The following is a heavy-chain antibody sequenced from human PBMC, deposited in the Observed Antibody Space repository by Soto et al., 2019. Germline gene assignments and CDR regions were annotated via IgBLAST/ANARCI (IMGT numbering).Heavy chain of an antibody. CDR1: GYTFTGYY. Sequence: ASVKVSCKASGYTFTGYYMHWVRQAPGQGLEWMGWINPNSGGTNYAQKFQGWVTMTRDTSISTAYMELSRLRSDDTAVYYCARYPYYYDSSGYRYFLHWGQGTLVTVSS. CDR2: INPNSGGT. J-gene: IGHJ1*01. D-gene: IGHD3-22*01. V-gene: IGHV1-2*04. CDR3: ARYPYYYDSSGYRYFLH.